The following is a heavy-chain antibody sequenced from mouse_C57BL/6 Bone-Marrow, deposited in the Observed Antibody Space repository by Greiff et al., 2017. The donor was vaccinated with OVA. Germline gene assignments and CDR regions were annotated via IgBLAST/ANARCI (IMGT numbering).Heavy chain of an antibody. CDR2: ISSGGSYT. Sequence: EVQRVESGGDLVKPGGSLKLSCAASGFTFSSYGMSWVRQTPDKRLEWVATISSGGSYTYYPDSVKGRFTISRDNAKNTLYLQMSSLKSEDTAMFYCGRHGYSNPNYLDYWGQGTTLTVSS. CDR1: GFTFSSYG. V-gene: IGHV5-6*01. D-gene: IGHD2-5*01. CDR3: GRHGYSNPNYLDY. J-gene: IGHJ2*01.